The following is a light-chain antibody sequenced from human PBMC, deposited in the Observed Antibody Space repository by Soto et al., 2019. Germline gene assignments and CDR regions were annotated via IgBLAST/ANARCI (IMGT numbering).Light chain of an antibody. CDR2: DVS. V-gene: IGLV2-14*03. J-gene: IGLJ2*01. CDR3: SSYTSSSTVV. CDR1: SSDVGGYNY. Sequence: QSVLTQPASVSGSPGQSITISCTGTSSDVGGYNYVSWYQQRTGKAPKLMIYDVSNRPSGVSNRFSGSKSGNTASLTISGLQAEDEADYYCSSYTSSSTVVFGGGTKLTVL.